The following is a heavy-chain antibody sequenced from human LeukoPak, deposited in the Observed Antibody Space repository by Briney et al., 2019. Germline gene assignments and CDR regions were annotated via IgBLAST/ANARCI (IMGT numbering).Heavy chain of an antibody. J-gene: IGHJ4*02. CDR3: AKDALGGSTSCFDY. D-gene: IGHD2-2*01. Sequence: LPGGSLRLSCAASGFTFSSYAMSWVRQAPGKGLEWVSAISGSGCSTYYADSVKGRFTISRDNSKNTLYLQMNSLRAEDTAVYYCAKDALGGSTSCFDYWGQGTLVTVSS. CDR1: GFTFSSYA. V-gene: IGHV3-23*01. CDR2: ISGSGCST.